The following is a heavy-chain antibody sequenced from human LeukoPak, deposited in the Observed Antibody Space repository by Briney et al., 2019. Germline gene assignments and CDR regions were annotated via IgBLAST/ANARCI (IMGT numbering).Heavy chain of an antibody. CDR1: GGSISSYY. D-gene: IGHD2-2*01. V-gene: IGHV4-59*13. CDR3: ARGVFECSSTSCYLWGGSTGYFDY. CDR2: IYYSGST. J-gene: IGHJ4*02. Sequence: PSDTLSLTRTVSGGSISSYYWSCLPQPPGKGLEWIGYIYYSGSTNYNPSLKSRVTISVGTSKNQFSLKLSSVPAADTAVYYCARGVFECSSTSCYLWGGSTGYFDYWGQGTLVTVSS.